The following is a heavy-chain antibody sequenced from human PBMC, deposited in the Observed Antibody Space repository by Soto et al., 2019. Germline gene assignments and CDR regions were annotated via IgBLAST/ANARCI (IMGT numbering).Heavy chain of an antibody. CDR1: GGSVSSGSYY. V-gene: IGHV4-61*01. J-gene: IGHJ4*02. Sequence: QVQLQESGPGLVKPSETLSLTCTVSGGSVSSGSYYWSWIRQPPGKGLEWIGYIYYSGSTNYNPSLKSRVTISVDTSKNPFSLKLSSVTAADTAVYYCAREGPTRVVVPAMEGFGYWGQGTLVTVSS. D-gene: IGHD2-21*02. CDR2: IYYSGST. CDR3: AREGPTRVVVPAMEGFGY.